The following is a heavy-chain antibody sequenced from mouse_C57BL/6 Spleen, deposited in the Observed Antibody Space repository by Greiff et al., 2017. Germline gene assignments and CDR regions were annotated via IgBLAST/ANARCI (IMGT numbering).Heavy chain of an antibody. D-gene: IGHD2-4*01. CDR1: GFTFSDYG. Sequence: VQLKESGGGLVKPGGSLKLSCAASGFTFSDYGMHWVRQAPEKGLEWVAYISSGSSTIYYADTVKGRFTISRDNAKNTLFLQMTSLRSEDTAMYYCARTIYYDYDGGGDYWGQGTSVTVSS. J-gene: IGHJ4*01. CDR3: ARTIYYDYDGGGDY. CDR2: ISSGSSTI. V-gene: IGHV5-17*01.